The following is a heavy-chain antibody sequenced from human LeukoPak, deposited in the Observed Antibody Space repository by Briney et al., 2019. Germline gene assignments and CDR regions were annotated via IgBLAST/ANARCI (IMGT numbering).Heavy chain of an antibody. J-gene: IGHJ4*02. V-gene: IGHV4-59*03. CDR3: ATNKDWAEAD. CDR2: IYYRGDI. Sequence: SETLSLTCSVSDGSIGTYYWSWIRQSPGQGLEWIGNIYYRGDINYNPSLKSRVIISIDTSKNQFSLKVTSLTAADTAVYYCATNKDWAEADWGQGTLVIVSS. CDR1: DGSIGTYY. D-gene: IGHD3/OR15-3a*01.